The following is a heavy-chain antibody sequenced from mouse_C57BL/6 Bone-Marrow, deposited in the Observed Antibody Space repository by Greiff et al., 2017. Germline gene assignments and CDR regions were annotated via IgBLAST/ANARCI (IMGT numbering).Heavy chain of an antibody. D-gene: IGHD2-5*01. J-gene: IGHJ4*01. CDR3: ARRGYYSNYFYAMDY. CDR2: INPNNGGT. CDR1: GYTFTDYN. V-gene: IGHV1-18*01. Sequence: VQLKESGPELVKPGASVKIPCKASGYTFTDYNMDWVKQSHGKSLEWIGDINPNNGGTIYNQKFKGKATLTVDKSSSTAYMELRSLTSEDTAVYYCARRGYYSNYFYAMDYWGQGTSVTVSS.